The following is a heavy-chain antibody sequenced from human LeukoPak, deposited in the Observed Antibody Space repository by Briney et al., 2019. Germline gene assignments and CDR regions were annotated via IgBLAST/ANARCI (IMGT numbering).Heavy chain of an antibody. CDR2: IRYDGSNK. V-gene: IGHV3-30*02. D-gene: IGHD3-10*01. Sequence: GGSLRLSCAASGFTFSSYGMHWVRQAPGKGLEWVAFIRYDGSNKYYADSVKGRFTISRDNANKNSLYLQVNSLRAEDTALYYCAIRGSPMVRNYWGQGTLVTVSS. CDR1: GFTFSSYG. CDR3: AIRGSPMVRNY. J-gene: IGHJ4*02.